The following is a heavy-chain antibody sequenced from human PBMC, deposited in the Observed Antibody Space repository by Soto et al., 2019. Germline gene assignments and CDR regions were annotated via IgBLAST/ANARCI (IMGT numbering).Heavy chain of an antibody. CDR1: GFTFSNVW. D-gene: IGHD5-18*01. CDR2: IKSKTDGGTT. Sequence: GGSLRLSCAASGFTFSNVWMNWVRQVPGKGLEWVCRIKSKTDGGTTDYAAPVKGRFTISRDDSKNTLYLQMNSLQTDDTAMYYCSTGPYSYRDYWGQGTLVTVSS. CDR3: STGPYSYRDY. V-gene: IGHV3-15*01. J-gene: IGHJ4*02.